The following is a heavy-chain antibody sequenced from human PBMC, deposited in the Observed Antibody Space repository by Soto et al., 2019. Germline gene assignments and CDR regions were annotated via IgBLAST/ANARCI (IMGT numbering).Heavy chain of an antibody. CDR3: ARDFGGYCSGGSCYSDYYYGMDV. D-gene: IGHD2-15*01. V-gene: IGHV4-31*03. J-gene: IGHJ6*02. Sequence: SETLSLTCTVSGGSISSGGYYWSWIRQHPGKGLEWIGYIYYSGSTYYNPSLKSRVTISVDTSKNQFSLKLSSVTAADTAVYYCARDFGGYCSGGSCYSDYYYGMDVWGQGTTVTVSS. CDR1: GGSISSGGYY. CDR2: IYYSGST.